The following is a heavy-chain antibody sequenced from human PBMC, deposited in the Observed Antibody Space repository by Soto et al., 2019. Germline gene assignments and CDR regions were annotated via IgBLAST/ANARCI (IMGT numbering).Heavy chain of an antibody. CDR2: IIPIFGTA. Sequence: QVQLVQSGAEVKKPGSSVKVSCKASGGTFSSYAISWVRQAPGQGLEWMGGIIPIFGTANYAQKFQGRVTITXXEXTXXAYMELSSLRSEDTAVYYCARGVLWFGELLGWFDPWGQGTLVTVSS. CDR1: GGTFSSYA. D-gene: IGHD3-10*01. V-gene: IGHV1-69*05. J-gene: IGHJ5*02. CDR3: ARGVLWFGELLGWFDP.